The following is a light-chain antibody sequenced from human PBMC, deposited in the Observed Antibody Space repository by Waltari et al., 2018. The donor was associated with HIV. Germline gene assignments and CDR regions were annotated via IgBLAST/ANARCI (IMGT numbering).Light chain of an antibody. CDR2: RNK. V-gene: IGLV1-47*01. CDR3: AAWDDSLSGWV. Sequence: QSVLTQPPSASGPPGQRVTISCSGSSSNIGSNYIYWYQQLPGTAPKLLIYRNKQRPSGVPDRFSGSKSGTSASLAISGLRSEDEADYSCAAWDDSLSGWVFGGGTKLTVL. J-gene: IGLJ3*02. CDR1: SSNIGSNY.